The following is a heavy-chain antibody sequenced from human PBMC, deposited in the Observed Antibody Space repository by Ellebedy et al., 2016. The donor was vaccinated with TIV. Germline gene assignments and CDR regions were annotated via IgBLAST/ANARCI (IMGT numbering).Heavy chain of an antibody. CDR2: IKTDGSET. V-gene: IGHV3-7*01. CDR3: VGFGVFNL. J-gene: IGHJ5*02. Sequence: PGGSLRLSCAAWGFSFSNFWMSWVRQAPGKGLEWVAHIKTDGSETNYVDSVKGRFTISRENAKNALFLQMDSLRVDDSAVYYCVGFGVFNLWGQGAPVTVSS. D-gene: IGHD3-3*01. CDR1: GFSFSNFW.